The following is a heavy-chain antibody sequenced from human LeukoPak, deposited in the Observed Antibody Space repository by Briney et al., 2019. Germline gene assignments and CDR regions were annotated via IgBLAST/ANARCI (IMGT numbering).Heavy chain of an antibody. V-gene: IGHV1-2*02. Sequence: GASVKVSCKASGYTFTGYYLHWVRQAPGHGLEWMGWINPKTLGTNYAQKFRGRLTMTRDTSISTVYMELSSLRSDDTAVYYCARDSLSDDSSGYYDFWGQGALVTVST. D-gene: IGHD3-22*01. CDR2: INPKTLGT. J-gene: IGHJ4*02. CDR1: GYTFTGYY. CDR3: ARDSLSDDSSGYYDF.